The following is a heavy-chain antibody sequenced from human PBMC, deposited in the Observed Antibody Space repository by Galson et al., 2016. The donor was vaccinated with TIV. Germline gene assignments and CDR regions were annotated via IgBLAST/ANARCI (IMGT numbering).Heavy chain of an antibody. V-gene: IGHV1-69*13. CDR1: GGTFSSFV. D-gene: IGHD5-18*01. Sequence: SVKVSCKASGGTFSSFVVTWVRQAPGQGLEWMGGIIPLFGEAHYAQKFQGRVTISADESTSTVYMELRSLRSGDTAVYYCAKCRNTAMDTYYYYYGLDVWGQGPSVTFSS. J-gene: IGHJ6*02. CDR2: IIPLFGEA. CDR3: AKCRNTAMDTYYYYYGLDV.